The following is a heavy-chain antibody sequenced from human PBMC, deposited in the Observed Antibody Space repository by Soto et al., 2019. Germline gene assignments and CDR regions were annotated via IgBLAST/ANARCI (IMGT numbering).Heavy chain of an antibody. J-gene: IGHJ4*02. V-gene: IGHV3-53*01. D-gene: IGHD4-17*01. CDR2: IYGGNST. Sequence: EEPLVESGGGLIQPGGSLRLSCAASGFTVNGNYMTWVRQAPGKGLEWVSVIYGGNSTSYADSVKGRFTISRDNSKNTLYLQMNSLRAEDTAVYYCARKTTALRGGYWGQGTLVTVSS. CDR1: GFTVNGNY. CDR3: ARKTTALRGGY.